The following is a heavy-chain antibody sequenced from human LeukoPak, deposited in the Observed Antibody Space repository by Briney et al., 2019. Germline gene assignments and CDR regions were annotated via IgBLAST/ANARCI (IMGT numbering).Heavy chain of an antibody. CDR1: GFTFSSYA. V-gene: IGHV3-23*01. D-gene: IGHD2-15*01. Sequence: GGSLRLSCAASGFTFSSYAMSWVRQAPGKGLEWVSAISGSGGSTYYADSVKGRFTISRDNAKSTVYLQMNSLTAEDTAVYHCARAFCPGGSCYGRFDCWGQGTLVTVSS. J-gene: IGHJ4*02. CDR3: ARAFCPGGSCYGRFDC. CDR2: ISGSGGST.